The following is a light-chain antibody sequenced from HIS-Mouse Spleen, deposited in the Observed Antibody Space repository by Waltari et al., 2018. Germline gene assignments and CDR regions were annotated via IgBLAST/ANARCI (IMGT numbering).Light chain of an antibody. J-gene: IGLJ1*01. Sequence: SYELTQPPSVSVSPGQTARITCSGDALPKQYAYWYQQKPGQAPVLVIYKDSERPSGIPDRFSASSSGTTVTLTISGVQAEDEADYYCQSADSSGTYVFGTGTKVTVL. CDR1: ALPKQY. CDR2: KDS. CDR3: QSADSSGTYV. V-gene: IGLV3-25*03.